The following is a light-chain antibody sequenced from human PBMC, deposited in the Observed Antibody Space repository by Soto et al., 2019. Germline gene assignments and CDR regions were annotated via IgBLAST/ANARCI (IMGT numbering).Light chain of an antibody. J-gene: IGLJ1*01. Sequence: QSSLTHPASVSGSPGQSITISCTGTSNDVGSYNLVSWYQHHPGKAPKLMIFEGSKRPSGVSNRFSGSKSGNTASLTISGLQAEDEADFYCCSYAGTNYYVFGTGTKVTVL. CDR3: CSYAGTNYYV. V-gene: IGLV2-23*01. CDR2: EGS. CDR1: SNDVGSYNL.